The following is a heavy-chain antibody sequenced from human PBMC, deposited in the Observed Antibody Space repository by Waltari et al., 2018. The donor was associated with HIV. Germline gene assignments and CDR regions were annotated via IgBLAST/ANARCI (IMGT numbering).Heavy chain of an antibody. CDR3: ARDRGYATPLDP. D-gene: IGHD2-15*01. J-gene: IGHJ5*02. V-gene: IGHV3-74*01. Sequence: EVQLVESGGGLVQPGGSLRLSCAASGFTFSRSWMHWVRQAPGKGLVWVSRINSDGTNTAYADSVKGRFTISRDNAKNTLLLQMNSLRPEDTAVYYCARDRGYATPLDPWGQGTLVTVSS. CDR2: INSDGTNT. CDR1: GFTFSRSW.